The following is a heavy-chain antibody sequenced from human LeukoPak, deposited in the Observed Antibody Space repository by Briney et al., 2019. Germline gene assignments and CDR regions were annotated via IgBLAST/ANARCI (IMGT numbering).Heavy chain of an antibody. Sequence: GGSLRLSCAASGFTFRNYGMSWVRQAPGKGLEWVSAISSSGAITSYADSVKGRFTISRDNSKNTLYLQMNRLRAEDTAVYYCAKAADFNYDSSGYYRDSSFDYWGQGTLVTVSS. CDR1: GFTFRNYG. CDR3: AKAADFNYDSSGYYRDSSFDY. J-gene: IGHJ4*02. D-gene: IGHD3-22*01. V-gene: IGHV3-23*01. CDR2: ISSSGAIT.